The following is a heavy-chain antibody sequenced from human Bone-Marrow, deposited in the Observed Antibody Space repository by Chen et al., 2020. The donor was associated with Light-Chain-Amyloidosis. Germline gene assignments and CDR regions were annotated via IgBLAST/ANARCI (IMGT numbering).Heavy chain of an antibody. CDR2: IYPDDSKA. CDR3: ARRRDGYNFDY. V-gene: IGHV5-51*01. Sequence: EVQLEQSGPEVKKPGESLKISCKGSGYTFPNYWIGWVRQMPGKGREWMGVIYPDDSKARYGPSIEGQVTISADKSITTDYLQWRSLKASDTAMYDCARRRDGYNFDYWGQGTLVTVSS. J-gene: IGHJ4*02. D-gene: IGHD5-12*01. CDR1: GYTFPNYW.